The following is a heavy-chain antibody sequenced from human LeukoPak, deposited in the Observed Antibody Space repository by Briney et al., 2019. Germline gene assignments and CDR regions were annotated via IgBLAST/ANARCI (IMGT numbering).Heavy chain of an antibody. J-gene: IGHJ6*02. CDR2: MNPNSGNT. Sequence: ASVKVSCKASGYTFTSYDINWVRQATGQGLEWMRWMNPNSGNTGYAQKFQGRVTMTRNTSISTAYMELSSLRSEDTAVYYCARGRIPMDCSSTSCYFIDYGMDVWGQGTTVTVSS. D-gene: IGHD2-2*01. CDR1: GYTFTSYD. V-gene: IGHV1-8*01. CDR3: ARGRIPMDCSSTSCYFIDYGMDV.